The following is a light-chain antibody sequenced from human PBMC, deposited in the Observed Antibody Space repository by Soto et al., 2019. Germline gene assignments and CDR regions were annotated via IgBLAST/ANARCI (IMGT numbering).Light chain of an antibody. J-gene: IGLJ1*01. Sequence: QSVLTQPRSVSESPGQSVTISCTGTSSDVGGYNYVSWYQQHPGKAPKLMIYDVSERPSGVPDRFSGSKSGNTASLTISGLQAEDEADYYCCSYAGSYVFGTGTKLTVL. V-gene: IGLV2-11*01. CDR2: DVS. CDR3: CSYAGSYV. CDR1: SSDVGGYNY.